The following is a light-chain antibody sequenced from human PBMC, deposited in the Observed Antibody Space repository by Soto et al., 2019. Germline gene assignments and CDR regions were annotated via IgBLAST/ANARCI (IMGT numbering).Light chain of an antibody. CDR1: SSDVGGYNF. V-gene: IGLV2-8*01. Sequence: QSALTQPPSASGSPGQSVTISCTGTSSDVGGYNFVSWFQQNPGKAPKLMIYEVNKRPSGFPDRFSGSKSGNTASRTVSGLQAEDEADYYCNSYAGSNNFVVFGGGTKLTVL. CDR2: EVN. CDR3: NSYAGSNNFVV. J-gene: IGLJ2*01.